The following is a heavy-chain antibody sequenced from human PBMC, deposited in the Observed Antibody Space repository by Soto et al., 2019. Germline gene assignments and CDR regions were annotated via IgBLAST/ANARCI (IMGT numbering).Heavy chain of an antibody. CDR3: ARVRRGVAGDDAFDI. D-gene: IGHD6-19*01. CDR1: GFTFSSYD. J-gene: IGHJ3*02. Sequence: GGSLRLSCAASGFTFSSYDMHWVRQAPGKGLEWVSAIGTAGDTYYPGSVKGRFTISRENAKNSLYLQMNSLRAGDTAVYYCARVRRGVAGDDAFDIWGQGTMVTVSS. V-gene: IGHV3-13*01. CDR2: IGTAGDT.